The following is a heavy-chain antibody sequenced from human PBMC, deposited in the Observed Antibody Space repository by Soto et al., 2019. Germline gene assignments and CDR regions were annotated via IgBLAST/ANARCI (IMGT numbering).Heavy chain of an antibody. J-gene: IGHJ1*01. Sequence: EVQLVESGGGLVQPGEALRLACAASGFSIRKYWMHWVRQAPGKGPVWVSYISGDGTTTDYAGSVKGRFTISRDNAKNTLFLQKDSLRVEDTAIDFCVIQDCTNDGCLEAAVTVGGALEYWGRGAQVTVSS. CDR1: GFSIRKYW. CDR3: VIQDCTNDGCLEAAVTVGGALEY. D-gene: IGHD2-8*01. V-gene: IGHV3-74*01. CDR2: ISGDGTTT.